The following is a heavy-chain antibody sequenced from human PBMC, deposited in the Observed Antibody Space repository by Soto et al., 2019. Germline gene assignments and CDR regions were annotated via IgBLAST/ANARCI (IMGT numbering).Heavy chain of an antibody. Sequence: PSETLSLTFAVCGGSFSNYFWNWIRQPPGKDLEWIVGINHSGRTNYNPSRKSRLTISVDTSKNQFSLKLRSVTAAETAVYYCARGEACGGQCYQHYRGKRTMVTVSS. J-gene: IGHJ4*02. CDR2: INHSGRT. V-gene: IGHV4-34*01. D-gene: IGHD2-21*01. CDR3: ARGEACGGQCYQHY. CDR1: GGSFSNYF.